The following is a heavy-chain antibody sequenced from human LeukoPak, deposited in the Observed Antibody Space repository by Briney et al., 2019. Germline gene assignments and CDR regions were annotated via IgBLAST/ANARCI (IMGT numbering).Heavy chain of an antibody. D-gene: IGHD2/OR15-2a*01. CDR1: GDSISTYC. Sequence: SETLSLTCAVSGDSISTYCWSWIRQPPGKGLEWIGYIYNTGGTNYNPSLKSRVTISVDTSKNQFSLKLSSVTAADTAVYYCARVLSTSANSQYYYYMDVWGKGTTVTVSS. J-gene: IGHJ6*03. CDR3: ARVLSTSANSQYYYYMDV. CDR2: IYNTGGT. V-gene: IGHV4-59*01.